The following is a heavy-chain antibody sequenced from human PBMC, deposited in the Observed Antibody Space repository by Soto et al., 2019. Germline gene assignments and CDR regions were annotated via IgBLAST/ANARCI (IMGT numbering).Heavy chain of an antibody. CDR3: ARDYYDSSGHLLAFDI. J-gene: IGHJ3*02. CDR1: GFTVSSNY. CDR2: IYSGGST. V-gene: IGHV3-66*01. D-gene: IGHD3-22*01. Sequence: GGSLRLSCAASGFTVSSNYMTWVRQAPGEGLEWVSTIYSGGSTYYADSVRGRFTISRDNSKNTLYLQMNSLRAEDTAMYFCARDYYDSSGHLLAFDIWGQGTMVTVSS.